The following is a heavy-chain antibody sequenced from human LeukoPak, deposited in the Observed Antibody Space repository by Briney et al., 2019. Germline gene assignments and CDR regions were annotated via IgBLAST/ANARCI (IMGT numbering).Heavy chain of an antibody. V-gene: IGHV1-18*04. J-gene: IGHJ4*02. CDR2: ISAYNGNT. D-gene: IGHD2-2*01. Sequence: ASVKVSCKASGYTFTSYGISWVRQAPGQGLEWMGWISAYNGNTNYAQKLQGRVTMTTDTSTSTAYMELRSLRFDDTAVYYCARGVDDEIVVVPAAMPFGYWGQGTLVTVSS. CDR1: GYTFTSYG. CDR3: ARGVDDEIVVVPAAMPFGY.